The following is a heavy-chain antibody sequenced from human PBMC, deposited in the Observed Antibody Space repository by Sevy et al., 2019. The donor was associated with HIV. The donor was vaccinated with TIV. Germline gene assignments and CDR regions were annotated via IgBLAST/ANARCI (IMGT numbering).Heavy chain of an antibody. CDR2: LSFGCGEI. CDR1: GFTFSKYS. D-gene: IGHD2-2*02. CDR3: AREGCTIPYDF. Sequence: GGSLRLSCAASGFTFSKYSMSWIRQPPGKGLEWVSILSFGCGEINYADSVKGRLTIFRDNSKSSVYLQMNNLRSEDTAVYYCAREGCTIPYDFWGQGTLVTVSS. V-gene: IGHV3-23*01. J-gene: IGHJ4*02.